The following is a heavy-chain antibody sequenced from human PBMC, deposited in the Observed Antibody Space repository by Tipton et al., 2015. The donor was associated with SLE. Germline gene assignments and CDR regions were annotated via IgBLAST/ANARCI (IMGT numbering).Heavy chain of an antibody. D-gene: IGHD5-24*01. Sequence: QSGAEVKKPGSSVKVSCKASGGTFSTYAINWVRQAPGQGLEWMGGIIPIFGTANYAQKFQGRVTITADESTSTAYIELSSLRAEDTAVYYCARGGGSMRGLQSRDDAFDIWGQGTMVTVSS. CDR3: ARGGGSMRGLQSRDDAFDI. J-gene: IGHJ3*02. CDR2: IIPIFGTA. V-gene: IGHV1-69*01. CDR1: GGTFSTYA.